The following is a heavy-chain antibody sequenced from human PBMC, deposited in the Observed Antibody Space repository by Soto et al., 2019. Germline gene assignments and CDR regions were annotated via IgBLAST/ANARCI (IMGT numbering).Heavy chain of an antibody. V-gene: IGHV6-1*01. CDR2: TYYRSNWRH. CDR3: GRGVAGSGFDL. J-gene: IGHJ4*02. CDR1: GDSVPSNTAA. Sequence: SQTLSLTCAISGDSVPSNTAAWNWIRSAPSRGLEWLGRTYYRSNWRHDYAVSVKSRITVNPDTSKKHCSLQLNSVTPDDMGVYCCGRGVAGSGFDLWGQGSLVTISS. D-gene: IGHD6-19*01.